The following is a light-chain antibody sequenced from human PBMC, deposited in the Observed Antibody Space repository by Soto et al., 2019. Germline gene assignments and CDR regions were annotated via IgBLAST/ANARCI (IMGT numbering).Light chain of an antibody. CDR1: ESVSSSY. Sequence: EIVLTQSPGTLSLSPGERATLSCRASESVSSSYLAWYQQKPGQAPRLLIYGASNRATGIPDRFSGSESGTAFALTISRLEPEDFAVYYCQQYAGSPRTFGQGTKVEIK. V-gene: IGKV3-20*01. CDR2: GAS. J-gene: IGKJ1*01. CDR3: QQYAGSPRT.